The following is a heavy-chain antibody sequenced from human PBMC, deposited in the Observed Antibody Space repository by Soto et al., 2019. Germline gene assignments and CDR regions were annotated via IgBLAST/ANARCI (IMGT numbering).Heavy chain of an antibody. CDR1: GYTFTSYG. J-gene: IGHJ6*02. V-gene: IGHV1-18*01. CDR2: ISAYNGNT. CDR3: ARDRPLIVVVPAAPYAPYYYYYGMDV. Sequence: QVQLVQSGAEVKKPGASVKVSCKASGYTFTSYGISWVRQAPGQGLEWMGWISAYNGNTNYAQKPKGRGTMTTDTPTSTAYMEMRSLRSDDTAVYYCARDRPLIVVVPAAPYAPYYYYYGMDVWGQGTTVTVSS. D-gene: IGHD2-2*01.